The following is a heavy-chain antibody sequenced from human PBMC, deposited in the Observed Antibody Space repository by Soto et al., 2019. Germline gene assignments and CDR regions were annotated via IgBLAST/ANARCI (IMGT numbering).Heavy chain of an antibody. D-gene: IGHD1-26*01. CDR2: INPKSGGT. CDR3: ARDLEKGGGSAGFDD. CDR1: GYTFTVYY. J-gene: IGHJ4*02. Sequence: GXSVKVSIRASGYTFTVYYIHWVRQAPGQGLELMGWINPKSGGTMYPQKFQGRVTMTWDTSISTAYVALTRLRSDDTAVYYCARDLEKGGGSAGFDDWGQGTLVTVSS. V-gene: IGHV1-2*02.